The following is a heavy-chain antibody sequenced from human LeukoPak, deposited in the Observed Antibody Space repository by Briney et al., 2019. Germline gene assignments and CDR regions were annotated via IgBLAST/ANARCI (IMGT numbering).Heavy chain of an antibody. J-gene: IGHJ4*02. CDR3: ARQPSSWFTSFDS. CDR1: GGSLSSYF. V-gene: IGHV4-59*01. Sequence: PSETLSLTCTVSGGSLSSYFWSWIRRPPGKGLEWIAYIYYSGSTNYSPSLKSRVTISVDTSKNQFSLKLSSVTAADTAVYYCARQPSSWFTSFDSWGQGTLVTVSS. CDR2: IYYSGST. D-gene: IGHD6-13*01.